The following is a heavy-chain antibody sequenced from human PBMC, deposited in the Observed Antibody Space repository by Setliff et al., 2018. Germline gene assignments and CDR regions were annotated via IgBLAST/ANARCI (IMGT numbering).Heavy chain of an antibody. CDR2: INVGNGNT. V-gene: IGHV1-3*01. D-gene: IGHD4-17*01. Sequence: ASVKVSCKASAYTFTNYAMHWVRQAPGQRLEWMGWINVGNGNTKYSQKFQGRVTITRDTSASTAYMELSSLRSEDTAVYYCARGTVDYDYWGQGTLVTVSS. CDR3: ARGTVDYDY. CDR1: AYTFTNYA. J-gene: IGHJ4*02.